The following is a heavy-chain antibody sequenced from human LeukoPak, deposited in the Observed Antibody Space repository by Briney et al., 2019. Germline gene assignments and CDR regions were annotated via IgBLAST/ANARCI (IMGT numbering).Heavy chain of an antibody. Sequence: ASVKVSCKASGYTFTSYDINWVRQATGQGLEWMGWMNPNSGNTGYAQKFQGRVTITRNTSISTAYMELSSLRSEDTAVYYCARVLQWLNSFVYWGQGTLVTVSS. CDR1: GYTFTSYD. V-gene: IGHV1-8*03. CDR3: ARVLQWLNSFVY. D-gene: IGHD6-19*01. CDR2: MNPNSGNT. J-gene: IGHJ4*02.